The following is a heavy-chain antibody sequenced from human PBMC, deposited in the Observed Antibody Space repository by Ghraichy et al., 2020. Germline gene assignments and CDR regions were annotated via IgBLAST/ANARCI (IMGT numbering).Heavy chain of an antibody. D-gene: IGHD1-20*01. J-gene: IGHJ4*02. CDR2: ISSSSSYI. CDR1: GFTFSSYS. Sequence: LSLTCAASGFTFSSYSMNWVRQAPGKGLEWVSSISSSSSYIYYADSVKGRFTISRDNAKNSLYLQMNSLRAEDTAVYYCARDPSITGTNDYWGQGTLVTVSS. V-gene: IGHV3-21*01. CDR3: ARDPSITGTNDY.